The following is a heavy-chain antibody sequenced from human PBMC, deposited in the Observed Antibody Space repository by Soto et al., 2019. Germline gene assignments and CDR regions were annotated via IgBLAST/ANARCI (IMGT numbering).Heavy chain of an antibody. V-gene: IGHV1-69*13. Sequence: GASVKVSCKASGGTFSSYAISWVRQAPGQGLEWMGGIIPIFGTANYAQKFQGRVTITADESTSSAYMELSSLRSEDTAVYYCARDGIAARLVDPWGQGTLVTVSS. CDR3: ARDGIAARLVDP. CDR1: GGTFSSYA. D-gene: IGHD6-6*01. CDR2: IIPIFGTA. J-gene: IGHJ5*02.